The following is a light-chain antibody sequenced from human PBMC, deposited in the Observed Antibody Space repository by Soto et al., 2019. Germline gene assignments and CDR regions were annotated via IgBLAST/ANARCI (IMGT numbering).Light chain of an antibody. J-gene: IGKJ2*01. CDR2: HTS. CDR1: QSISSW. V-gene: IGKV1-5*01. CDR3: QQYNRYSPT. Sequence: DIPMTQSPSTLSASVGDRVTITCRASQSISSWLAWYQQKAGKAHKLLIYHTSSLESGVPSRFRGNGSGTEFTLTISSLQPDDFSTYYCQQYNRYSPTFGQGTQLQIK.